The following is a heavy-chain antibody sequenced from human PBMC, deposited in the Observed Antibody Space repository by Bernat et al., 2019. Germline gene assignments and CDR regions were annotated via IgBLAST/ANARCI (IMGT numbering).Heavy chain of an antibody. V-gene: IGHV1-18*01. CDR3: ARVGRDIVVVPAAPKGGEYFDY. CDR2: ISAYNGNT. CDR1: GGTFSSYA. D-gene: IGHD2-2*01. Sequence: QVQLVQSGAEVKKPGSSVKVSCKASGGTFSSYAISWVRQAPGQGLEWMGGISAYNGNTNYAQKLQGRVTMTTDTSTSTAYMELRSLRSDDTAVYYCARVGRDIVVVPAAPKGGEYFDYWGQGTLVTVSS. J-gene: IGHJ4*02.